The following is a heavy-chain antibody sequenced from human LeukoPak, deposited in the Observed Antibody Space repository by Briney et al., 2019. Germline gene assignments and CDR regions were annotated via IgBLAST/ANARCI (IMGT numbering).Heavy chain of an antibody. J-gene: IGHJ4*02. Sequence: GGSLRLSCAASGLPFNSYWKSGVRQAPGKGLEWVANIKQDGSEKYYVDSVKGRFTISRDNAKNSLYLQMSSLRAEDSAAYYCARDYASDYWGQGTLVTVSS. CDR1: GLPFNSYW. CDR3: ARDYASDY. D-gene: IGHD3-10*01. V-gene: IGHV3-7*01. CDR2: IKQDGSEK.